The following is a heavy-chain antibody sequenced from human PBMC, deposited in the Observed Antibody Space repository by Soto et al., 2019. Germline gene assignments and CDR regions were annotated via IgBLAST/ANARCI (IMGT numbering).Heavy chain of an antibody. CDR1: GFTLDHYA. Sequence: GGSLRLSCAASGFTLDHYAMHWVRQAPGKRMEWVSGISWNSGSIGYADSVKGRFTISRDNAKNSLYLQMNSLRAEDTALYYCPKGGPMGGKIFYYMDVWGKGTTVTVSS. V-gene: IGHV3-9*01. J-gene: IGHJ6*03. D-gene: IGHD1-26*01. CDR2: ISWNSGSI. CDR3: PKGGPMGGKIFYYMDV.